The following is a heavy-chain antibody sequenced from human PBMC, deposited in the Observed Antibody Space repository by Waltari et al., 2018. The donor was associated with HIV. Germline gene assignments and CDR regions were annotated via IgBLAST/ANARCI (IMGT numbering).Heavy chain of an antibody. CDR2: IKQDGSEK. Sequence: EVHLVESGGGLVQPGGSLRLSFAASGFSFSNYWMGWVRQAPGKGLEWVANIKQDGSEKYYVGSVKGRFTISRDNAKNSLYLQMNSLSADDTAVYYCARDFPLEGDNGDYFDTWGQGTLVTVSS. J-gene: IGHJ4*02. D-gene: IGHD1-26*01. CDR1: GFSFSNYW. V-gene: IGHV3-7*01. CDR3: ARDFPLEGDNGDYFDT.